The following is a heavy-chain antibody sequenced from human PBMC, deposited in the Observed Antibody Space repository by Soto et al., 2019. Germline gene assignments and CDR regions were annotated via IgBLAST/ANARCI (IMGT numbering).Heavy chain of an antibody. CDR3: ARLLTDQSYTYPYTAV. V-gene: IGHV4-34*01. CDR2: INHSGST. D-gene: IGHD7-27*01. CDR1: GGSFSGYY. Sequence: SETLSLTCAVYGGSFSGYYWSWIRQPPGKGLEWIGEINHSGSTNYNPSLKSRVTISVDTSKNQFSLKLSSVTAADTAVYYCARLLTDQSYTYPYTAVWGKGTTVTVSS. J-gene: IGHJ6*03.